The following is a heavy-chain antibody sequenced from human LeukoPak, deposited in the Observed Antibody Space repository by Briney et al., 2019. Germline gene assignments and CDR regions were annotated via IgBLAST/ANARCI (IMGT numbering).Heavy chain of an antibody. J-gene: IGHJ4*02. Sequence: QPGGSLRLSCAASGFTFSSYAMSWVRQAPGKGLEWVSYISSSGSTIYYADSVKGRFTISRDNAKKSLYLQMNSLRAEDTAVYYCARVYSSGWSYWGQGTLVTVSS. V-gene: IGHV3-48*03. D-gene: IGHD6-19*01. CDR2: ISSSGSTI. CDR3: ARVYSSGWSY. CDR1: GFTFSSYA.